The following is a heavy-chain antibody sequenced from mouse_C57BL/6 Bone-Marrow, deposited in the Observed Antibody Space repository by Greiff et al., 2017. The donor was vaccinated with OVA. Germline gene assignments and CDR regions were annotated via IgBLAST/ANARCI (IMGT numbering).Heavy chain of an antibody. V-gene: IGHV14-1*01. CDR3: TTSYDYGAMDY. Sequence: EVQLQQSGAELVRPGASVKLSCTASGFNIKDYYMHWVKQRPEQGLEWIGRIDPEDGDTEYAPKFQGKATMTADTSSTTAYLQLSSLTSEDTAVYYCTTSYDYGAMDYWGQGTSVTVSS. CDR2: IDPEDGDT. J-gene: IGHJ4*01. D-gene: IGHD2-4*01. CDR1: GFNIKDYY.